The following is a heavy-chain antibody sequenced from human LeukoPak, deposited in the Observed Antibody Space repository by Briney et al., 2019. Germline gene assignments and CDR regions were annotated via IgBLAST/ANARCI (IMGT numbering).Heavy chain of an antibody. V-gene: IGHV4-59*08. J-gene: IGHJ5*02. Sequence: PSETLSLTCTVSGGSISSYYWSWVRQPPGKGLGWVGYIFYSGSTYYNPSLKSRVTISVDTSKNQFSLKLSSVTAADTAVYYCARGLGVRGVTNWFDPWGQGTLVTVSS. CDR3: ARGLGVRGVTNWFDP. D-gene: IGHD3-10*01. CDR1: GGSISSYY. CDR2: IFYSGST.